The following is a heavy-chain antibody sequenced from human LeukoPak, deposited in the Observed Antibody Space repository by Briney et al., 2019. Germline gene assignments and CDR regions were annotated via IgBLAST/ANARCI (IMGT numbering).Heavy chain of an antibody. V-gene: IGHV4-30-2*01. CDR2: IFHGEST. Sequence: SQTLSLTFSVSGGSISTGTSYWSWIRQPPGKGLQWIGYIFHGESTYYNPSLQSRVTISVDKSKNQFSLKVTSVTAADTAVYYCARVGNNWNDEPWGQGTLVTVSS. CDR1: GGSISTGTSY. J-gene: IGHJ5*02. CDR3: ARVGNNWNDEP. D-gene: IGHD1-20*01.